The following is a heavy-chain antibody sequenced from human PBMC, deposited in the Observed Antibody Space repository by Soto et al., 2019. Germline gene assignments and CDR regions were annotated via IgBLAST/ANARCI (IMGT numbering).Heavy chain of an antibody. V-gene: IGHV4-4*02. CDR3: ARVHYSGPYYYYGMDV. J-gene: IGHJ6*02. CDR1: GGSISSSNW. D-gene: IGHD3-10*01. CDR2: IYHSGST. Sequence: QVQLQESGPGLVKPSGTLSLTCAVSGGSISSSNWWSWVRQHQGKGLERIGEIYHSGSTNYNPSLNSRVTISVDKSKNQFSLKLSSVTAADTAVYYCARVHYSGPYYYYGMDVWGQGTTVTVSS.